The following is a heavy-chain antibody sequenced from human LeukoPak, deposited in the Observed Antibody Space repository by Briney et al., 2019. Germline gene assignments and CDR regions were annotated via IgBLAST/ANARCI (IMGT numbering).Heavy chain of an antibody. J-gene: IGHJ4*02. CDR3: TRASGSYANFDY. D-gene: IGHD1-26*01. CDR2: IGTAGDT. Sequence: GGSLRLSCAASGFTFSSYDMHWVRQATGKGLEWVSAIGTAGDTYYPGSVRGRFTISRDNSKTALNLQMNNLRSEDTAVYYCTRASGSYANFDYWGQGTLVTVSS. V-gene: IGHV3-13*01. CDR1: GFTFSSYD.